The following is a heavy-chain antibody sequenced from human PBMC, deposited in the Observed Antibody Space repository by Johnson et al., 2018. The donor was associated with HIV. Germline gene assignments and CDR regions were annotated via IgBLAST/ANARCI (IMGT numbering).Heavy chain of an antibody. CDR1: GFTFSRFW. CDR2: INVDGSER. J-gene: IGHJ3*02. V-gene: IGHV3-7*01. D-gene: IGHD3-3*02. Sequence: VQLVESGGGLVQPGGSLRLSCAASGFTFSRFWMTWVRQAPGKGLEWVANINVDGSERYYVDSVKGRLTISRDNVNNSVFLLLNSLRVEDTAVYFCARAHLIFPKNAFDIWGQGTMVTVSS. CDR3: ARAHLIFPKNAFDI.